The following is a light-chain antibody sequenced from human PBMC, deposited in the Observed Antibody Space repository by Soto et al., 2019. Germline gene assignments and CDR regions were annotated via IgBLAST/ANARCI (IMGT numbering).Light chain of an antibody. CDR1: STDLCSYNY. Sequence: QSVLTQPASLSGSPGQSITISCTGTSTDLCSYNYVSWYQQHPGKAPKLMIFDVSYRPSGISDRFSGSKSGNTASLTISGLQPEDEADYYCSSYGASSTLFGGGTKLTVL. CDR3: SSYGASSTL. V-gene: IGLV2-14*03. J-gene: IGLJ2*01. CDR2: DVS.